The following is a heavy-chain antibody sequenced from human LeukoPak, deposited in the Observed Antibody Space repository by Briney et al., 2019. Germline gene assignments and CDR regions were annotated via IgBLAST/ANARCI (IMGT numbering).Heavy chain of an antibody. D-gene: IGHD2-2*01. CDR3: ARDLGYCSGTSCFPFDY. J-gene: IGHJ4*02. V-gene: IGHV1-2*02. CDR1: GYTFTGYY. CDR2: INPNSGGT. Sequence: GASVKVSCKASGYTFTGYYMHWVRQAPGQGLEWMGWINPNSGGTNYAQKFQGRVTMTRDTSISTAYMELSRLRSDDTAVYYCARDLGYCSGTSCFPFDYWGQGTLVTVSS.